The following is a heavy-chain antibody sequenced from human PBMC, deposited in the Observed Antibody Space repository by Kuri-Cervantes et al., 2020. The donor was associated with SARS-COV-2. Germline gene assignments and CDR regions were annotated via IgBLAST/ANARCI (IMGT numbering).Heavy chain of an antibody. CDR1: GFTFSNYA. J-gene: IGHJ4*02. CDR2: ISGSGGST. CDR3: AREGNNMIVSSEFDY. Sequence: GESLKISCAASGFTFSNYAMSWVRQAPGKGLEWVSAISGSGGSTYYADSVKGRFTISRDNSKNTLYLQMNSLRAEDTAVYYCAREGNNMIVSSEFDYWGRGTLVTVSS. V-gene: IGHV3-23*01. D-gene: IGHD3-22*01.